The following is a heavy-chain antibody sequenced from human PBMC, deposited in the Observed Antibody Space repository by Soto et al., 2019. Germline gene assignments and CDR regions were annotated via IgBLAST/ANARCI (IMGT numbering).Heavy chain of an antibody. CDR3: ARIGYCTNGVCYTGAYSSYGTHV. CDR2: IIPIFGTA. V-gene: IGHV1-69*13. Sequence: VASVKVSCKASGGTFSSYAISWVRQAPGQGLEWMGGIIPIFGTANYAQKFQGRVTITADESTSTAYMELSSLRSEDTAVYYCARIGYCTNGVCYTGAYSSYGTHVRGPGTTVTVSS. J-gene: IGHJ6*02. CDR1: GGTFSSYA. D-gene: IGHD2-8*01.